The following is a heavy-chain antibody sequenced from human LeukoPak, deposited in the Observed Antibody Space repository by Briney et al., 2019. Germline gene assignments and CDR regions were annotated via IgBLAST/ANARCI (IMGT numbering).Heavy chain of an antibody. Sequence: SETLSLTCTVSGGSISSYYWSWIRQPPGKGLEWIGYIYYSGSTNYNPSLKSRVTISVDTSKNQFSLKLSSVTAADTAVYYCARGYYDSSGYPRTDDYYFDYWGQGTLVTVSS. CDR2: IYYSGST. CDR3: ARGYYDSSGYPRTDDYYFDY. J-gene: IGHJ4*02. CDR1: GGSISSYY. D-gene: IGHD3-22*01. V-gene: IGHV4-59*01.